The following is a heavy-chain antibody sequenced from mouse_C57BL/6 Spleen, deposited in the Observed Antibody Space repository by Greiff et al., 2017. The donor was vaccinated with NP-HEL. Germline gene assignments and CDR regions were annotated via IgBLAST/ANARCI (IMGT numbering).Heavy chain of an antibody. J-gene: IGHJ2*01. D-gene: IGHD3-1*01. CDR2: IYPGDGDT. CDR3: ARSGAPLDFDY. V-gene: IGHV1-82*01. CDR1: GYAFSSSW. Sequence: QVQLQQSGPELVKPGASVKISCKASGYAFSSSWMNWVKQRPGKGLEWIGRIYPGDGDTNYNGKFKGKATLTADKSSSTAYMQLSSLTSEDSAVYFCARSGAPLDFDYWGQGTTLTVSS.